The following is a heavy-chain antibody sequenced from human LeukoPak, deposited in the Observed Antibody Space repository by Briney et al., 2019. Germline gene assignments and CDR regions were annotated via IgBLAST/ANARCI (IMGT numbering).Heavy chain of an antibody. CDR3: VRAGGSSWSDF. J-gene: IGHJ4*02. Sequence: PGGSLRFSCAASGFTFSSYWMSWVRQSPGNGLEWVANINQDGSENHYVDSVKGRFTISRDNAKNSVFVQMNGLRVEDTAVYYCVRAGGSSWSDFWGQGTLVTVSS. CDR1: GFTFSSYW. D-gene: IGHD6-13*01. CDR2: INQDGSEN. V-gene: IGHV3-7*01.